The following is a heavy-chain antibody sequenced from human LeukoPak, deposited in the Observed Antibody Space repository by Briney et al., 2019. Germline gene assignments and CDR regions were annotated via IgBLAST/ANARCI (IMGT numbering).Heavy chain of an antibody. J-gene: IGHJ6*03. CDR2: IRYDGSNK. D-gene: IGHD3-3*01. CDR3: AKGGYDFWSGYYTLGHYYYYYMDV. CDR1: GFTFSSYG. V-gene: IGHV3-30*02. Sequence: GGSLRLSCAASGFTFSSYGMHWVRQAPGKGLEWVAFIRYDGSNKHYADSVKGRFTISRDNSKNTLYLQMNSLRAEDTAVYYCAKGGYDFWSGYYTLGHYYYYYMDVWGKGTTVTVSS.